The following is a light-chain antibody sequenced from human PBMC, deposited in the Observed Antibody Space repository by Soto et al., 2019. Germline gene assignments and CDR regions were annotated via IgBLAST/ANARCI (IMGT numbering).Light chain of an antibody. Sequence: EIVLTQSPATLSLSPGERATLSCRASQGISGYLAWYQQKPGQAPRLLIYDASNRATGIPVRVSGSGSGTDYTPTITNREAEVFAIYYGRQRSNWLWTFGLGTKVAIK. CDR3: RQRSNWLWT. V-gene: IGKV3-11*01. CDR1: QGISGY. J-gene: IGKJ1*01. CDR2: DAS.